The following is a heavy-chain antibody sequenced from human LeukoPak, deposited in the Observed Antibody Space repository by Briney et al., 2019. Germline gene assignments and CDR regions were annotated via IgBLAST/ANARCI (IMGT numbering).Heavy chain of an antibody. V-gene: IGHV3-23*01. Sequence: GGSLRLSCAASGYSFSTYAMSWVRQARGKGLEGVSTISGSGGSTFYAESVKGRFTISRDNSKNTLYLQVNSLRVEDTAIYYCATTSRTIGYWGQGTLVTVSS. CDR1: GYSFSTYA. CDR3: ATTSRTIGY. J-gene: IGHJ4*02. D-gene: IGHD1-14*01. CDR2: ISGSGGST.